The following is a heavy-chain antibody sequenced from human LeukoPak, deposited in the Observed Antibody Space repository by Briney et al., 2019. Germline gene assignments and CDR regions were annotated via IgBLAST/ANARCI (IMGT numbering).Heavy chain of an antibody. Sequence: PGGSLRLSCAASGFTFSSNWMHWVRQAPGEGLVWVSRINSDGSSTSYADSVKGRFTISRDNAKNTWHLQMNSLRVEDTAVYYCARGGTEKDYWGQGTLVTVSS. CDR1: GFTFSSNW. D-gene: IGHD1-26*01. CDR3: ARGGTEKDY. V-gene: IGHV3-74*01. J-gene: IGHJ4*02. CDR2: INSDGSST.